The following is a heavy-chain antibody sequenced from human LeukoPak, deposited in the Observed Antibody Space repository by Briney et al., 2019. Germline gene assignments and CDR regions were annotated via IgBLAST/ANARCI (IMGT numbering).Heavy chain of an antibody. Sequence: GASVKVSCKASGGTFSSYAISWVRQAPGQGLEWMGGIIPIFGTANYAQKFQGRVTITTDESTSTAYMELSRLRSDDTAVYYCATTVVNPPNVIDFDYWGQGTLVTVSS. D-gene: IGHD4-23*01. CDR3: ATTVVNPPNVIDFDY. J-gene: IGHJ4*02. CDR1: GGTFSSYA. CDR2: IIPIFGTA. V-gene: IGHV1-69*05.